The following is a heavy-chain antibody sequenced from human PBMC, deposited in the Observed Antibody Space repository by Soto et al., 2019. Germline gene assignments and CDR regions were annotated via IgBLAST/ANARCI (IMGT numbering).Heavy chain of an antibody. V-gene: IGHV3-30*18. CDR3: VKDRAFRTVAGTDH. CDR2: ISYDGTDK. Sequence: QVHLVESGGGVVQPGRSLTISCVGSGFAFSTYGMHWVRQAPAKGLEWVALISYDGTDKYYADSVKGRFSISRDNSKQTLSLQMDSLRPEDTAVYYCVKDRAFRTVAGTDHWGQGTLVTVSS. CDR1: GFAFSTYG. D-gene: IGHD6-19*01. J-gene: IGHJ4*02.